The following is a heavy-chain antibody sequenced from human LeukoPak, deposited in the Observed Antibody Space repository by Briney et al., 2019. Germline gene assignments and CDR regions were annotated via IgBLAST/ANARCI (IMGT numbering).Heavy chain of an antibody. Sequence: GGSLRLSCAASGFTFSDYYMSWVRQAPGKGLEWVSSISGSGTSTYFADSVKGRFTISRDNSKNTLYLQMNSLRAEDTAVYYCAKTPWTNYGSFDYWGQGTLVTVSS. D-gene: IGHD3-10*01. CDR2: ISGSGTST. CDR1: GFTFSDYY. V-gene: IGHV3-23*01. CDR3: AKTPWTNYGSFDY. J-gene: IGHJ4*02.